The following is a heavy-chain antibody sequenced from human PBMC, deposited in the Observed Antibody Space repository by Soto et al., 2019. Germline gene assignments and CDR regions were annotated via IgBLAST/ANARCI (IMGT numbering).Heavy chain of an antibody. V-gene: IGHV1-3*01. CDR3: ARDQEQLVSNWFDP. D-gene: IGHD6-13*01. J-gene: IGHJ5*02. CDR2: INAGNGNT. Sequence: ASVKGSCKASGYTFTSYAMHWVRQAPGQRLEWMGWINAGNGNTKYSQKFQGRVTITRDTSASTAYMELSSLRSEDTAVYYCARDQEQLVSNWFDPWGQGTLVTVSS. CDR1: GYTFTSYA.